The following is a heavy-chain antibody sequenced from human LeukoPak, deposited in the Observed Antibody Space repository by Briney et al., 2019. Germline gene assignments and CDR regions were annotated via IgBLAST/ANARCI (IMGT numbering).Heavy chain of an antibody. D-gene: IGHD1-26*01. J-gene: IGHJ4*02. CDR2: IFYSGST. CDR1: GGSVSSGSYY. CDR3: ARGTVGAPSDY. Sequence: SETLSLTCTVSGGSVSSGSYYWSWIRQPPGKGLEWIGYIFYSGSTNYNPSLKSRVTISVDTTRNQFSLKLSSVTAADTAVYYCARGTVGAPSDYWGQGTLVTISS. V-gene: IGHV4-61*01.